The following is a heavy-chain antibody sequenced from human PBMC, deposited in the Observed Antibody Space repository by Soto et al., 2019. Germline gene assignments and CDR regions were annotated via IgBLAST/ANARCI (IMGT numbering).Heavy chain of an antibody. V-gene: IGHV3-30*18. Sequence: GGSLRLSCAASGVTFSSYGMHWVRQAPGKGLEWVAVISYDGSNEYYADSVKGRFTISRDNSKNTLHLQMNSLRAEDTAVYYCAKDRRGYSYGPVVYYFDYWGQGTLVTVSS. J-gene: IGHJ4*02. CDR1: GVTFSSYG. CDR2: ISYDGSNE. CDR3: AKDRRGYSYGPVVYYFDY. D-gene: IGHD5-18*01.